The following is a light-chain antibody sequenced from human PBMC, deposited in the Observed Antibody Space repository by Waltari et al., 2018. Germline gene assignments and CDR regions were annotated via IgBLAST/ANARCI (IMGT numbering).Light chain of an antibody. V-gene: IGLV2-14*01. J-gene: IGLJ1*01. CDR1: STDIGGYNY. CDR2: EVN. CDR3: GSYTTSSRDYV. Sequence: QSALTQPASVSGSPGQSITISCTGPSTDIGGYNYVSWYQQYPGKAPKLMIYEVNNRPSEVSNRFSGSKSGNTASLTISGLQAEDEADYYCGSYTTSSRDYVFGTGTKVTVL.